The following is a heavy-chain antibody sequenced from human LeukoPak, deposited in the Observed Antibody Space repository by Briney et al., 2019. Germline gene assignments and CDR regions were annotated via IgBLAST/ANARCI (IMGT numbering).Heavy chain of an antibody. CDR1: GFAFSSYA. CDR2: ISGSGGST. J-gene: IGHJ5*02. V-gene: IGHV3-23*01. Sequence: GGSLRLSCAASGFAFSSYAMSWVRQAPGKGLEWVSAISGSGGSTYYADSVKGRFTISRDNSKNTLYLQMNSLRAEDTAVYYCAKSRAVAGTVWFDPWGQGTLVTVSS. D-gene: IGHD6-19*01. CDR3: AKSRAVAGTVWFDP.